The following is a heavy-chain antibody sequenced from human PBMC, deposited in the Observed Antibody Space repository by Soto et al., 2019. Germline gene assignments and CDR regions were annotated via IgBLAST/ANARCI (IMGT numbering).Heavy chain of an antibody. CDR1: GYTFTSYG. CDR2: ISAYNGNT. J-gene: IGHJ4*02. Sequence: GASVKVSCKASGYTFTSYGIGWVRQAPGQGLEWMGWISAYNGNTNYAQKRQGRVTMTTDTSTSTAYMERRSLRSDDTAVYYCATDVVAAAGTLGFDYCGQGTLVTVSS. D-gene: IGHD6-13*01. V-gene: IGHV1-18*01. CDR3: ATDVVAAAGTLGFDY.